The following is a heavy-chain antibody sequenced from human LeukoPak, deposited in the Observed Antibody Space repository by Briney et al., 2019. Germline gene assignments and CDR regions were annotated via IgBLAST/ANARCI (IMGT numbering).Heavy chain of an antibody. CDR3: ARTAGVVPAAIGY. D-gene: IGHD2-2*02. CDR2: INPNSGGT. CDR1: GSTFTNFG. J-gene: IGHJ4*02. V-gene: IGHV1-2*02. Sequence: ASVKVSCKASGSTFTNFGISWVRQAPGQGLEWMGWINPNSGGTNYAQKFQGRVTMTRDTSISTAYMELSRLRSDDTAVYYCARTAGVVPAAIGYWGQGTLVTVSS.